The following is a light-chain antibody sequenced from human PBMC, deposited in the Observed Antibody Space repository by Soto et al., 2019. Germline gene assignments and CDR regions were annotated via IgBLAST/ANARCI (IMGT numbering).Light chain of an antibody. V-gene: IGKV2-30*01. CDR3: MQGTHWPRT. J-gene: IGKJ1*01. Sequence: LMTRSLFPRPATLARPPSSPSRLSQTLVYTMANRNLIWFRQGPGQPPRRLIFKVSNRDSGVQDRFSGSGSGTDFTLTISRVEAEDVGVYYCMQGTHWPRTFGQGTRVEIK. CDR1: QTLVYTMANRN. CDR2: KVS.